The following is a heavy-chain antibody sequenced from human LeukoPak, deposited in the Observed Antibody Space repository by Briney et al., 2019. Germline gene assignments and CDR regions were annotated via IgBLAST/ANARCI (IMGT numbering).Heavy chain of an antibody. CDR1: GFTFSSYE. D-gene: IGHD3-16*02. CDR3: ARGSNPPDC. Sequence: PGGSLRLACVVSGFTFSSYEFNWVRQAPGKGLDWVAFISSSGTTVYYTDSVKGRSIISRDTSKHSPYLQMNSLRAEDTAIYYCARGSNPPDCWGQGTLVTVSS. V-gene: IGHV3-48*03. J-gene: IGHJ4*02. CDR2: ISSSGTTV.